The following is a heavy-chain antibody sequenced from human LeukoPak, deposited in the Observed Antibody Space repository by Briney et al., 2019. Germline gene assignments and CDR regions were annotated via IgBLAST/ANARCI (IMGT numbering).Heavy chain of an antibody. CDR2: IIPIFGTA. J-gene: IGHJ6*03. CDR1: GGTFSSYA. CDR3: ATSVVDNYYYYYYYMDV. Sequence: SVKVSCKASGGTFSSYAISWVRQAPGQGLEWMGRIIPIFGTANYAQKFQGGVTITTDESTSTAYMELSSLRSEDTAVYYCATSVVDNYYYYYYYMDVWGKGTTVTVSS. V-gene: IGHV1-69*05. D-gene: IGHD2-15*01.